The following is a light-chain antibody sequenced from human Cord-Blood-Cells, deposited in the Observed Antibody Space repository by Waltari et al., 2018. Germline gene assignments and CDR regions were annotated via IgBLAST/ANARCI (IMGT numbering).Light chain of an antibody. CDR1: QSVLYSSNNKNY. Sequence: DIVMTQSPDSLAVSLGERATINCKSSQSVLYSSNNKNYLAWYQEKPGQPPKLLIYGASTRESGVPGRFSGSGCGTDFTLTISSLQAEDVAVYYCQQYYSTPITFGQGTRLEIK. J-gene: IGKJ5*01. CDR3: QQYYSTPIT. CDR2: GAS. V-gene: IGKV4-1*01.